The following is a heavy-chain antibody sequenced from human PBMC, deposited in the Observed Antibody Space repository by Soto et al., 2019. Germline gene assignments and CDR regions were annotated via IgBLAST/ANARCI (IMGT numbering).Heavy chain of an antibody. CDR1: GGLFSSYP. D-gene: IGHD3-22*01. Sequence: QEQLVQSGAEVKKPGSSVKVSCKASGGLFSSYPISWVRQVPGQGLEWMGGIIPVFQTAYYTQRFQGRVTITADESTNTAEMELSSLRFEATRIYYWARGGSGYPWLNEFWGQGRMVTVTS. V-gene: IGHV1-69*01. CDR3: ARGGSGYPWLNEF. CDR2: IIPVFQTA. J-gene: IGHJ1*01.